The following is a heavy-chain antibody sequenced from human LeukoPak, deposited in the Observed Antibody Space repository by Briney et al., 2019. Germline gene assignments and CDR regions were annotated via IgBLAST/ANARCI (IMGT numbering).Heavy chain of an antibody. CDR3: AKKRSSGPGDFDL. CDR1: GFTFSNYA. D-gene: IGHD6-19*01. V-gene: IGHV3-23*01. Sequence: GGSLRLSCAASGFTFSNYAMSWVRQAPGKGLELVSAITGGGVSTYYTDSVRGRFTISRDNSKNTLYLQMNSLRDDDTAVYYCAKKRSSGPGDFDLWGRGTLVTVSS. J-gene: IGHJ2*01. CDR2: ITGGGVST.